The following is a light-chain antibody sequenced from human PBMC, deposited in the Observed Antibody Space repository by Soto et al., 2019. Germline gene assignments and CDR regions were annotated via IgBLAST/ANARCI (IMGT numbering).Light chain of an antibody. CDR3: NPYTTMNTSV. Sequence: QSVLTQPASVSVSPGQSITISCTGSSTDVGAYNYVSWYQQYPGQAPNRLLYEVSRRPSGFSHRFSGSKSVNTASLTISGLQAEDEAHYYCNPYTTMNTSVFGNGTNVTV. V-gene: IGLV2-14*01. CDR1: STDVGAYNY. J-gene: IGLJ1*01. CDR2: EVS.